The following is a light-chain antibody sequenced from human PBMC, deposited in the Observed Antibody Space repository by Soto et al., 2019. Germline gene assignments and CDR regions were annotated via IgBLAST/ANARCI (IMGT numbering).Light chain of an antibody. CDR2: GNS. CDR3: QSYDSSLSAV. Sequence: QSALTQPPSVSGAPGQRVTICCTGSSSNIGAGYDVHWYQQLPGTAPKLLIYGNSNRPSGVPDRFSGSKSGTSASLAITGLQAEDEADYYCQSYDSSLSAVFGEGTQLTVL. J-gene: IGLJ2*01. V-gene: IGLV1-40*01. CDR1: SSNIGAGYD.